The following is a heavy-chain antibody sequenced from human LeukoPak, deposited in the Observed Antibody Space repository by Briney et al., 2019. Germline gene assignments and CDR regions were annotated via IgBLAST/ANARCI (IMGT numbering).Heavy chain of an antibody. CDR3: ARHLYYSASAFWYIDL. V-gene: IGHV4-39*01. CDR2: VSQSGDT. Sequence: SETLSLTCTLSGDSISSSDHYWVWIRQSPGKGLEWIGSVSQSGDTYYKSSLKSRVTVSIDTSKNEFSLILTSVTAADTAEYYCARHLYYSASAFWYIDLWGRGTLVIVSP. CDR1: GDSISSSDHY. D-gene: IGHD3-10*01. J-gene: IGHJ2*01.